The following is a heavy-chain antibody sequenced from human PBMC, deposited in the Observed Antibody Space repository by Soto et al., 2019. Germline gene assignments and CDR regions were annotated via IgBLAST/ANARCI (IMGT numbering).Heavy chain of an antibody. CDR2: MNPNSGNT. V-gene: IGHV1-8*01. CDR3: ARGPGSWYYYYMDV. J-gene: IGHJ6*03. D-gene: IGHD6-13*01. CDR1: GYTFTSYD. Sequence: QVQLVQSGAEVKKPGASVKVSCKASGYTFTSYDINWVRQATGQGLEWMGWMNPNSGNTGYAQKFQGRITMTRNTSISTAYMEPTSLRSEDTAVYYCARGPGSWYYYYMDVWGKGTTVTVSS.